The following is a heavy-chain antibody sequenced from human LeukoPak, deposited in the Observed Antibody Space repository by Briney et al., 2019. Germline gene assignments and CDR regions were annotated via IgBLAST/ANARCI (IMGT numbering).Heavy chain of an antibody. CDR3: ARSYGDYEDY. V-gene: IGHV5-51*01. CDR2: IFPGDSDT. Sequence: GESLKISCKGSGYSFTTYWIGWVRQMPGKGLEWIGIIFPGDSDTTYSPSLQGQVTISADKSINTAYLQWSSLRASDTAMYYCARSYGDYEDYWGQGTLVTVSS. D-gene: IGHD4-17*01. J-gene: IGHJ4*02. CDR1: GYSFTTYW.